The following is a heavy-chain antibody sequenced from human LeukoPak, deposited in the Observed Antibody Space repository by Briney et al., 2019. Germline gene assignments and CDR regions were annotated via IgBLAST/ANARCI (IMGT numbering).Heavy chain of an antibody. CDR1: GGSFSGYY. CDR2: INHSGST. CDR3: ARIGTTWFEA. J-gene: IGHJ5*02. Sequence: SETLSLTCAVYGGSFSGYYWSWIRQPPGKGLEWIGEINHSGSTNYNPSLKSRVTISVDTSKNQFSPKLSSVTAADTAVYYCARIGTTWFEAWGQGTLVTVSS. D-gene: IGHD1-1*01. V-gene: IGHV4-34*01.